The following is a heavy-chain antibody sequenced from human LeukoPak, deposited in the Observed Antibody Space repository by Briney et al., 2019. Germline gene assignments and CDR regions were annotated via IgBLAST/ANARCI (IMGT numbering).Heavy chain of an antibody. CDR2: IRYDGSNK. J-gene: IGHJ6*03. D-gene: IGHD3-10*01. Sequence: GGSLRLSCAASGFTFSSYGMHWVRQAPGKGLEWVAFIRYDGSNKYYADSVKGRFTISRDNSKNTLYLQMNSLRAEDTAVYYCAKVRGVIYYMDVWGKGTTVTVSS. CDR1: GFTFSSYG. CDR3: AKVRGVIYYMDV. V-gene: IGHV3-30*02.